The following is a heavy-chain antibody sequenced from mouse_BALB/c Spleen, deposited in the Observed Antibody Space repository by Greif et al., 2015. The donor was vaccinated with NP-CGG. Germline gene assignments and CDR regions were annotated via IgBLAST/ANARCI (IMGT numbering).Heavy chain of an antibody. V-gene: IGHV1S81*02. CDR3: ATMVGYYVVDY. CDR2: INPSNGRT. CDR1: GYTFTSYW. D-gene: IGHD2-3*01. J-gene: IGHJ2*01. Sequence: VQLQQSWAELVKPGASVKLSCKASGYTFTSYWMHWVKQRPGQGLEWIGEINPSNGRTNYNEKFKSKATLTVDKSSSTAYMQLSSLTSEDSAVYYCATMVGYYVVDYWGQGTTLTVSS.